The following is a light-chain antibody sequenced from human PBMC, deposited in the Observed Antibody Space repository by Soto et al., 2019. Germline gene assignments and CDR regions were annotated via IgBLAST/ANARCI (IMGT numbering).Light chain of an antibody. Sequence: DIQMTHSPSTLSASVGDRVTITCRASQSISSWLAWYQQKPGQAPKLLIFQMSTLANGVPSRFSGSGSGTEFTLAISSLQPDDFATYFCQQYKTLCSFGQGTKVDIK. CDR3: QQYKTLCS. CDR2: QMS. CDR1: QSISSW. J-gene: IGKJ1*01. V-gene: IGKV1-5*03.